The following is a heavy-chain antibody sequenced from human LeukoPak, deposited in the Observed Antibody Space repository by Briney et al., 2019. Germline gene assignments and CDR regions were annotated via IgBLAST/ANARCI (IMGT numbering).Heavy chain of an antibody. J-gene: IGHJ4*02. D-gene: IGHD3-22*01. CDR1: GFTFSSYA. CDR2: ISYDGSNK. CDR3: ARDLLPYYYDSSGYYYEFLPGY. V-gene: IGHV3-30-3*01. Sequence: GGSLRLSCAASGFTFSSYAMHWVRQAPGKGLEWVAVISYDGSNKYYADSVKGRFTISRDNSKNTLYLQMNSLRAEDTAVYYCARDLLPYYYDSSGYYYEFLPGYWGQGTLVTVSS.